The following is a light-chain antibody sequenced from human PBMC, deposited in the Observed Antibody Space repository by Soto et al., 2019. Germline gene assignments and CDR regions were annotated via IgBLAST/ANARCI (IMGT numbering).Light chain of an antibody. Sequence: EIVLTQSPGPLSLSPGERATLSCRASQSVSRGYLAWYQQKPGQAPRLLIYGASSRATGIPDRFSGSGSATDFTLTISRLEPEDFAVHYCQQYGSSPYTCGQGTKLEIK. CDR1: QSVSRGY. CDR3: QQYGSSPYT. CDR2: GAS. J-gene: IGKJ2*01. V-gene: IGKV3-20*01.